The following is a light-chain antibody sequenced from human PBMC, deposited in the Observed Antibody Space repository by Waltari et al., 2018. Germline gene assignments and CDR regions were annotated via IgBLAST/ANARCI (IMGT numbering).Light chain of an antibody. CDR1: DSDVVPYDF. CDR3: SSYTTSSAPGV. J-gene: IGLJ1*01. CDR2: EVS. V-gene: IGLV2-14*01. Sequence: QSALTQPASVSGSPGQSITISCSGTDSDVVPYDFFSWYQQHPGKAPHLIIYEVSNRPSGIANRFSASKSGNTASLTISGLQAEDEADYYCSSYTTSSAPGVFGTGTRVTVL.